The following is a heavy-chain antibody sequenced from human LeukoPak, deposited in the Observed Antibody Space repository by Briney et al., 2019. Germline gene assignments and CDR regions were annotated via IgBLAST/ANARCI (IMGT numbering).Heavy chain of an antibody. CDR1: GYTFTSYG. Sequence: GASVKVSCKASGYTFTSYGISWVRQAPGQGLEWMGWINAHNVNRNYAQKFQGRVTMTTDTSTSTAYMELRSLRSDDTAVYYCARDQCSGGSCYSTWFDPWGQGTLVTVSS. D-gene: IGHD2-15*01. CDR3: ARDQCSGGSCYSTWFDP. CDR2: INAHNVNR. J-gene: IGHJ5*02. V-gene: IGHV1-18*01.